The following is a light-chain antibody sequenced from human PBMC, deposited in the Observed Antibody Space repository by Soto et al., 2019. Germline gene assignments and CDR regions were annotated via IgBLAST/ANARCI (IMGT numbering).Light chain of an antibody. CDR2: KVS. CDR1: QSLVHNDGNTY. V-gene: IGKV2-24*01. CDR3: MQATQSSWT. Sequence: DIVMTQTPLSSPVTLGQAASISCRSSQSLVHNDGNTYLSWFQQRPGQPPRLLIYKVSDRFSGVPDRCSGSGAGTDFTLTISRVEAEDVGFDYGMQATQSSWTFGQGTKVEI. J-gene: IGKJ1*01.